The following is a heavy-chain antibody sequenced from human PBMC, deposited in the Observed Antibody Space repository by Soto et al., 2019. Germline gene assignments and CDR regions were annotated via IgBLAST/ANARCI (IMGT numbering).Heavy chain of an antibody. CDR2: ISAYNGNT. Sequence: QVQLVQSGAEVKKPGASVKVSCKASGYTFTSYGISWVRQAPGQGLEWMGWISAYNGNTNYAQKLQGRVTMTTDTSKSTANMELRSLRSDDTDVYYCARDGALGENYSYYGMDVWGQGTTVTVSS. CDR1: GYTFTSYG. J-gene: IGHJ6*02. V-gene: IGHV1-18*01. CDR3: ARDGALGENYSYYGMDV. D-gene: IGHD3-16*01.